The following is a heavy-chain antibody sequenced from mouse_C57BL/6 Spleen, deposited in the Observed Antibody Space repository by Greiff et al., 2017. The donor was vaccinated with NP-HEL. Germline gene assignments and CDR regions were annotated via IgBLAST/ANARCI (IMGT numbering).Heavy chain of an antibody. CDR1: GFTIKDDY. CDR3: KPQGRGYFDY. CDR2: IDPENGDT. V-gene: IGHV14-4*01. J-gene: IGHJ2*01. Sequence: EVQLQQSGAELVRPGASVKLSCTASGFTIKDDYMHWVKQRPEQGLEWIGWIDPENGDTEYASKFQGKATITADTSSNTAYLQLSSLTSEDTAVYYCKPQGRGYFDYWGQGTTLTVSS. D-gene: IGHD6-1*01.